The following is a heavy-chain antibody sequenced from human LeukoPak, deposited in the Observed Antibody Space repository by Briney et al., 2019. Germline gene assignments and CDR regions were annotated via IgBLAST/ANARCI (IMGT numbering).Heavy chain of an antibody. Sequence: ETLSLTCTVSGGSISSSSYYWGWVRQAPGKGLEWVANIKEDGSEKYYVDSVKGRFTISRDNAKNSLYLQMNSLRAEDTAVYYCARGRFGVTYIIRYYYYYYMDVWGKGTTVTVSS. CDR3: ARGRFGVTYIIRYYYYYYMDV. CDR1: GGSISSSSYY. CDR2: IKEDGSEK. D-gene: IGHD3-16*01. J-gene: IGHJ6*03. V-gene: IGHV3-7*03.